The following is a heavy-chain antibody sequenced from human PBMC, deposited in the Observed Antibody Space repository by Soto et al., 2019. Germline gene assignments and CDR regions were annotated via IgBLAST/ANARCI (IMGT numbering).Heavy chain of an antibody. J-gene: IGHJ6*02. CDR1: GFTFGTYA. CDR2: ISGSGGSI. D-gene: IGHD3-3*01. Sequence: EVQLLESGGGLVQPGGSLRLSCAASGFTFGTYARSWVRQAPGKGLEWVSTISGSGGSIYYADSVKGRFTISRDTSKNTLFLQMNSLRVEDTAVYYCAKDHTISAFRSGMHVWGQGTTVTVSS. V-gene: IGHV3-23*01. CDR3: AKDHTISAFRSGMHV.